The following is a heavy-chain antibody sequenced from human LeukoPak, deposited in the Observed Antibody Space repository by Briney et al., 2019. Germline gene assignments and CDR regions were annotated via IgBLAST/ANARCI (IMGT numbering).Heavy chain of an antibody. CDR1: GISFRSYG. D-gene: IGHD3-10*01. CDR3: ATVISTHYFGS. V-gene: IGHV3-33*01. J-gene: IGHJ4*02. Sequence: GRSLRLSCAASGISFRSYGMHWVRQAPGKGREGVTVIWYDVSNKYYAESVKGRFTISRDNSRNTGFLQMNSLRCEDTAIYYCATVISTHYFGSWGQGPLVTVS. CDR2: IWYDVSNK.